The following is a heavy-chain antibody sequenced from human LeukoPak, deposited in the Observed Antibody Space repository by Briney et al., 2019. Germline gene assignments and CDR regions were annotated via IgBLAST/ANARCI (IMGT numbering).Heavy chain of an antibody. CDR3: ARHFTYYYDSNGYPRDAFDV. CDR2: IYYSGST. D-gene: IGHD3-22*01. CDR1: GGSISGYY. Sequence: PSETLSLTCTVSGGSISGYYWSWIRQSPGKGLVWIGYIYYSGSTNCNPSLKSRVTISVDMSKNQFSLKLSSVTAADTALYYCARHFTYYYDSNGYPRDAFDVWGQGTVVTVSS. J-gene: IGHJ3*01. V-gene: IGHV4-59*08.